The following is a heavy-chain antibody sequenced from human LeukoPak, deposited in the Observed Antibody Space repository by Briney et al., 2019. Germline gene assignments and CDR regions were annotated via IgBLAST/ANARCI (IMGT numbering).Heavy chain of an antibody. CDR2: IYYSGST. CDR3: ASLSGVSGAFDI. CDR1: GGSISSYY. J-gene: IGHJ3*02. D-gene: IGHD6-19*01. Sequence: SETLSLTCSVSGGSISSYYWSWIRQPPGKGLDWIGYIYYSGSTNYNPSLKSRVTISIDTSKNQFSLKLSSVTAADTAVYYCASLSGVSGAFDIWGQGTVVTVSS. V-gene: IGHV4-59*01.